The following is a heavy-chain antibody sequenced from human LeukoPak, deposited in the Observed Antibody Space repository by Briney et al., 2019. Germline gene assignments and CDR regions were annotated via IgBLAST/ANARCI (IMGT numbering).Heavy chain of an antibody. CDR3: AKHDYGGNHDAFDI. CDR2: IYYSGST. CDR1: GGSISGSSYY. D-gene: IGHD4-23*01. J-gene: IGHJ3*02. V-gene: IGHV4-39*01. Sequence: PSETLSLTCTVSGGSISGSSYYWGWIRQPPGKGLEWIGSIYYSGSTYYNPSLKSRVTISVDTSKNQFSLKLNSVTATDTAVYYCAKHDYGGNHDAFDIWGQGTMVTVSS.